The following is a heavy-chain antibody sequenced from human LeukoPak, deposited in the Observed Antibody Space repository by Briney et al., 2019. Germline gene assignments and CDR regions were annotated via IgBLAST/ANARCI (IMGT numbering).Heavy chain of an antibody. Sequence: SQTLSLTCSVSGGSISSGSHYWSWIRQPAGKGLEWIGRIYTSGSTNYNPSLKSRVTISVDTSKNQFSLKLSSVTAADTAVYYCEREAVGWDFCDYWGQGTLVTVSS. CDR3: EREAVGWDFCDY. V-gene: IGHV4-61*02. J-gene: IGHJ4*02. CDR2: IYTSGST. D-gene: IGHD2-15*01. CDR1: GGSISSGSHY.